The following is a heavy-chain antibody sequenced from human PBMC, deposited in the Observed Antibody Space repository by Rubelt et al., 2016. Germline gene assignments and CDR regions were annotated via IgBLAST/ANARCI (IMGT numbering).Heavy chain of an antibody. V-gene: IGHV1-69*02. J-gene: IGHJ6*02. D-gene: IGHD1-26*01. Sequence: QVHLVQSGAEMREPGSSVKVSCKASGGSASSSEVSWVRQAPGQGLEWVGRIIPATGLPSYAQKFQGRHTITADKSTNTAILELSSLRSDDTATYFCGHKVGPKDSGIDLWGQGTSVTVSS. CDR3: GHKVGPKDSGIDL. CDR1: GGSASSSE. CDR2: IIPATGLP.